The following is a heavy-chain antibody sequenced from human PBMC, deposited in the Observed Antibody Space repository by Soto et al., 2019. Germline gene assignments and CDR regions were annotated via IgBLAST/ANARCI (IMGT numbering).Heavy chain of an antibody. V-gene: IGHV5-51*01. J-gene: IGHJ5*02. CDR1: GYSFTSYC. Sequence: PGESLKISCKGSGYSFTSYCIGWVRQLPGKGLEWMGIIYPGDSDTRYSPSFQGQVTISADKSISTAYLQWSSLKASDTAMYYCARTQHSITIFGVVEVVPNWFDPWGQGTLVTVSS. D-gene: IGHD3-3*01. CDR2: IYPGDSDT. CDR3: ARTQHSITIFGVVEVVPNWFDP.